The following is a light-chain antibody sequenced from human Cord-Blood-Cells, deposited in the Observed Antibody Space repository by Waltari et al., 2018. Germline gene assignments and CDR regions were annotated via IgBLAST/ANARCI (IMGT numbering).Light chain of an antibody. Sequence: QSVLTQPPSASGTPGQRVTISCSGSSSNIGSNYVYWYQQLPGTAPNLLIYRNNQRPSGTAPKRLIERNNQRASGVAGRCSSSKAGTSAALAISGLRSEDEADYYCAAWDDSLSGWVFGGGTKLTVL. V-gene: IGLV1-47*01. CDR1: SSNIGSNY. CDR2: RNN. CDR3: AAWDDSLSGWV. J-gene: IGLJ3*02.